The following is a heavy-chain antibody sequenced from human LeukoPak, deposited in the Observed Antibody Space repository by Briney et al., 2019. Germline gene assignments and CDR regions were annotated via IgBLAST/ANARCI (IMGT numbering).Heavy chain of an antibody. CDR3: ARQDSYGSVYYFDY. Sequence: PSETLSLTCTVSGGSISSDYWSWIRQPPGKGLEWIGYIYYSGSTNYNPSLKSRVTISVDTSKNQFSLKLSSVTAADTAVYYCARQDSYGSVYYFDYWGQGTLVTVSS. D-gene: IGHD5-18*01. CDR1: GGSISSDY. CDR2: IYYSGST. J-gene: IGHJ4*02. V-gene: IGHV4-59*08.